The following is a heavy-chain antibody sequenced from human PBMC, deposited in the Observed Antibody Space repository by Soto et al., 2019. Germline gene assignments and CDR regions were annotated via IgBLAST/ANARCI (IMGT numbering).Heavy chain of an antibody. CDR1: GGTFSSYA. V-gene: IGHV1-69*01. D-gene: IGHD3-10*01. Sequence: QVQLVQSGAEVKKPGSSVKVSCKASGGTFSSYAISWVRQAPGQGLEWMGGIIPIFGTANYAQKFQGRVTITAEESTSTAYMELSSLRSEDTAVYYCARAWRGGSGSYYLRTYYYSGMDVWGQGTTVTVSS. CDR2: IIPIFGTA. J-gene: IGHJ6*02. CDR3: ARAWRGGSGSYYLRTYYYSGMDV.